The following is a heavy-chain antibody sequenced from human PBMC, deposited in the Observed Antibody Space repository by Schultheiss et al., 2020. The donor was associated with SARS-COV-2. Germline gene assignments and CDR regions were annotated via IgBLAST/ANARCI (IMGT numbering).Heavy chain of an antibody. CDR1: GYSISSGYY. CDR2: IYTSGST. V-gene: IGHV4-61*02. D-gene: IGHD1-1*01. Sequence: SETLSLTCAVSGYSISSGYYWSWIRQPAGKGLEWIGRIYTSGSTNYNPSLKSRVTISVDTSKNQFSLKLSSVTAADTAVYYCARGRFLPKTDSRYFDLWGRGTLVTVSS. J-gene: IGHJ2*01. CDR3: ARGRFLPKTDSRYFDL.